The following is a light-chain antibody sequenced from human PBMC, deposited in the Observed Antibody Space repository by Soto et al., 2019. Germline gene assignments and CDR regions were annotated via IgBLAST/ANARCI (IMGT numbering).Light chain of an antibody. V-gene: IGKV1-5*03. CDR2: KAS. CDR1: QSISGW. CDR3: QQYTNYPLT. Sequence: DIQMTQSASTLSACVGDRVTITCRASQSISGWLAWYQQKPGKAPKLLIYKASSLESGVPSRFSGSASGTEFTLTISSLQPDDFATYYCQQYTNYPLTFGGGTKVEIK. J-gene: IGKJ4*01.